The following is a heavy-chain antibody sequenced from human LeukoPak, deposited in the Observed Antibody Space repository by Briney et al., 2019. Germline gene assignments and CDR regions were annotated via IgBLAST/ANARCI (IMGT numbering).Heavy chain of an antibody. CDR3: AREDDFWSGYYHNWFDP. CDR2: TNSDGSST. Sequence: GGSLRLSCAASGFTFSSYWMHWVRQAPGKGLVWVSRTNSDGSSTSYADSVKGRFTISRDNAKNTLYLQMNSLRAEDTAVYYCAREDDFWSGYYHNWFDPWGQGTLVTVSS. CDR1: GFTFSSYW. V-gene: IGHV3-74*01. J-gene: IGHJ5*02. D-gene: IGHD3-3*01.